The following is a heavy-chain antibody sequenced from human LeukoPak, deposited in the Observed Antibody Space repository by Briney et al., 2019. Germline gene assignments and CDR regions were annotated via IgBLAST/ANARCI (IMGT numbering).Heavy chain of an antibody. Sequence: PAPSLSPARTVSGGSIGTFYSHWIRHHPGKGLEVVRYVYSGTAIYNTSLKTPVAMTVNTPKNQYSLTLASVNAPDAAVYYCARERFPSPTFVIWG. V-gene: IGHV4-59*01. CDR1: GGSIGTFY. CDR2: VYSGTA. D-gene: IGHD3-10*01. J-gene: IGHJ3*02. CDR3: ARERFPSPTFVI.